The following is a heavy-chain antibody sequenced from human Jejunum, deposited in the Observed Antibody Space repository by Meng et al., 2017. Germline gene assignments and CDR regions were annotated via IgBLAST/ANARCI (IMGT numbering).Heavy chain of an antibody. CDR1: GFTFGDYG. CDR3: ARERLPSSNDAFVM. Sequence: GGSLRLSCTGSGFTFGDYGMSWLRQAPGKGLECVAFIRSKTYGGTIEYAAAVKGRFISSRDDSKSIDYLQMNSLEIEDTAIYHCARERLPSSNDAFVMWGQGKRV. CDR2: IRSKTYGGTI. D-gene: IGHD5-12*01. J-gene: IGHJ3*02. V-gene: IGHV3-49*03.